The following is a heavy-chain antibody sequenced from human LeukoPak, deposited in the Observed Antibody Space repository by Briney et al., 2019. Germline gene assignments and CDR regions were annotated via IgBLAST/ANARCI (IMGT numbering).Heavy chain of an antibody. V-gene: IGHV3-23*01. D-gene: IGHD3-10*01. CDR1: GFTFSGYA. CDR2: ISGSGGST. J-gene: IGHJ4*02. CDR3: AKGITPPWFGELLTLDY. Sequence: TGGSLRLSCAASGFTFSGYAMSWVRQAPGKGLEWVSAISGSGGSTYYADSVKGRFTISRDNSKNTLYLQMNSLRAEDTAVYYCAKGITPPWFGELLTLDYWGQGTLVTVSS.